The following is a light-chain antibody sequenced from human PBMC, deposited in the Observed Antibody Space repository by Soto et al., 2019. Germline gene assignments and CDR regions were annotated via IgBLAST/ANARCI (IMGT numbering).Light chain of an antibody. V-gene: IGLV2-14*01. J-gene: IGLJ1*01. CDR3: TSYTSDSTYA. CDR2: DVS. Sequence: QSVLTQPASVSGSPGQSITIFYTGTSTDVGRYNYVSWYQQHPGKAPKLMVYDVSNRPSWVSNRFSGSKSGITASLTISGLQAEDEADYYCTSYTSDSTYAFGTGTKVTVL. CDR1: STDVGRYNY.